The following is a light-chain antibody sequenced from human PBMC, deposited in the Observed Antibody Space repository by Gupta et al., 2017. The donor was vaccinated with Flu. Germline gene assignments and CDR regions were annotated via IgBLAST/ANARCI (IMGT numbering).Light chain of an antibody. CDR3: QQSYNSPVT. V-gene: IGKV1-39*01. Sequence: DIQLTQSPSSLSASVGDRVTITCRPSTRIGFSVSWYQQKPGKAPDLLIYSTFNLQGGVPSRFRGSGSGTDFSLTIGSVQREDSATYYCQQSYNSPVTFGGGTKVDI. J-gene: IGKJ4*01. CDR1: TRIGFS. CDR2: STF.